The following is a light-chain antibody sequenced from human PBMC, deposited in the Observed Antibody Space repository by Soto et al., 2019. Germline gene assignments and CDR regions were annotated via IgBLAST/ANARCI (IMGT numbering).Light chain of an antibody. CDR1: QSIDRF. V-gene: IGKV1-39*01. J-gene: IGKJ1*01. CDR3: QQSYTTPVA. Sequence: DIQMTQSPSSLSASVGDRVAITCRASQSIDRFLNWYQQKPGKAPDLLIYAASSLQSGVPPRFSGSGSGTDFTLTISTLQPEDFATYYCQQSYTTPVAFGHGTKVESK. CDR2: AAS.